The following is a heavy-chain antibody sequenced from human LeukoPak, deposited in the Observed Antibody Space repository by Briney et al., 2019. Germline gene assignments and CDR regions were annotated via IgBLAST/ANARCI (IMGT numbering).Heavy chain of an antibody. CDR1: GFTFNTYG. CDR2: ISGSGGST. Sequence: PGGSLRLSCAASGFTFNTYGMSWVRQAPGKGLEWVSAISGSGGSTYYADSVKGRFTISRDNSKNTLYLQMNSLRAEDTAVYYCAKESVVVVVAATGNWFDPWGQGTLVTVSS. CDR3: AKESVVVVVAATGNWFDP. D-gene: IGHD2-15*01. V-gene: IGHV3-23*01. J-gene: IGHJ5*02.